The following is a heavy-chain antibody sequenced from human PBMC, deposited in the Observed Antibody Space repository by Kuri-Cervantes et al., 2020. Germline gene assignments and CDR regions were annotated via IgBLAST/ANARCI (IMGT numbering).Heavy chain of an antibody. D-gene: IGHD3-3*01. Sequence: GESLKISCKHSGYSFSTHWIGWVRQMPGKGLEWMGIIYPGGSDTRYSPSFQGQVTISADKSISTAYLQWSSLKASDTAMYYCARQEGTIYYYGMDVWGQGTTVTVSS. CDR3: ARQEGTIYYYGMDV. J-gene: IGHJ6*02. CDR2: IYPGGSDT. V-gene: IGHV5-51*01. CDR1: GYSFSTHW.